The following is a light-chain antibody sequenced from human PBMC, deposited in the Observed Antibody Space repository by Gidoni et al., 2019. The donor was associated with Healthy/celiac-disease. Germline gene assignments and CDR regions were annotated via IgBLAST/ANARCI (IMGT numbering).Light chain of an antibody. V-gene: IGLV3-19*01. CDR1: SLRSYY. CDR3: NSRDSSGNHLEV. CDR2: GKN. Sequence: SSELTQDPAVSVALGQTVRITCQGASLRSYYASWYQQKPGQAPVLVIYGKNNRPSGIPDRFSGSSSGNTSSLTIPGAQAEDEADYYCNSRDSSGNHLEVFGGGTKLTVL. J-gene: IGLJ2*01.